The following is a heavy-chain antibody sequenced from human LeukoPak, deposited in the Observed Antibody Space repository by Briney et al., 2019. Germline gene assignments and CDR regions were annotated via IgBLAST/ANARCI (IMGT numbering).Heavy chain of an antibody. Sequence: TPSETLSLTCTVSGGSISSSSYYWGWIRQPPGKGLEWIGSIYYSGSTYYNPSLKSRVTISVDTSKNQFSLKLSSVTAADTAVYYCATPGTYRGYYYYMDVWGKGTTVTVSS. V-gene: IGHV4-39*01. D-gene: IGHD6-13*01. CDR3: ATPGTYRGYYYYMDV. CDR2: IYYSGST. CDR1: GGSISSSSYY. J-gene: IGHJ6*03.